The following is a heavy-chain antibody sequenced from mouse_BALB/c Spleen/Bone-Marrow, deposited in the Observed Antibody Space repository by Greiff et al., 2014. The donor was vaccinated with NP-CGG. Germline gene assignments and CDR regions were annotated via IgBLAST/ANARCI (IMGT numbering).Heavy chain of an antibody. V-gene: IGHV5-17*02. CDR3: ARGGHFAWFAY. Sequence: VQLKESGGGLVQPGGSRKLSCAASGFTFSSFGMHWVRQAPEKGLEWVAYISSGSSTIYCAETVKGRFTISRDNPKNTLFLQMTSLRSEDTAMYYCARGGHFAWFAYWGQGTLVTVSA. J-gene: IGHJ3*01. CDR1: GFTFSSFG. CDR2: ISSGSSTI.